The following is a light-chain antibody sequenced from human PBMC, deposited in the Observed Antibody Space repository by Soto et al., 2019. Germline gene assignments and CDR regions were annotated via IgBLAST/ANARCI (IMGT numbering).Light chain of an antibody. J-gene: IGKJ4*01. V-gene: IGKV1-33*01. CDR2: DAS. CDR1: QDIRNS. Sequence: DIQMTQSPSSLSASVGARVTITCQASQDIRNSLNWYQQKPGKAPKLLIYDASNLETGVPSRFSGSGSGTDFTFTIDSLQPEDIATYFCQQYDNRLTFGGGTKVEI. CDR3: QQYDNRLT.